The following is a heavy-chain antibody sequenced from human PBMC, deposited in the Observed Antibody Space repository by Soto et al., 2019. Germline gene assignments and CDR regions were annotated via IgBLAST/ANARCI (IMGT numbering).Heavy chain of an antibody. J-gene: IGHJ2*01. CDR3: AREPISVAGASWDVDL. CDR2: INSDGSRS. D-gene: IGHD6-19*01. V-gene: IGHV3-74*01. CDR1: GFTFLSYW. Sequence: EVQLVESGGGLVQPGGSLGLSCAASGFTFLSYWMHWVRQAPGEGLVWVSRINSDGSRSSYADSVKGRFTISRDIAKNTLKLEMNSPRAESSAVYDCAREPISVAGASWDVDLWGRGTLVTVSS.